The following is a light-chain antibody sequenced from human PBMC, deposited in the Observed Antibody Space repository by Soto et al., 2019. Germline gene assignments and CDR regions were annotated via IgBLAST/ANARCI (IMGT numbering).Light chain of an antibody. CDR2: DAS. Sequence: VVLTQSPATLSLSPGERATLSCWASLSVSSYLAWYQQKPGQAPRVLIYDASYRATGIPARFIGGGSGTDFTLTISSLEPEDFAVYFCHHYGPSPPHTFGQGTKVEIK. CDR3: HHYGPSPPHT. CDR1: LSVSSY. J-gene: IGKJ2*01. V-gene: IGKV3-11*01.